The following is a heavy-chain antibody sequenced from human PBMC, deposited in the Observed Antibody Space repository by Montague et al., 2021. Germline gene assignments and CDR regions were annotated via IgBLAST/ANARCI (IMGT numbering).Heavy chain of an antibody. V-gene: IGHV3-74*01. CDR1: GFSFSSYW. D-gene: IGHD6-13*01. Sequence: SLRLSCAASGFSFSSYWMHWVRQAPGKGLLWVSRITLDGSSPTFPDSFKGRFTPSRDNAKATMYLQMNILRVEDTAVYYCARNLASAAPGGFDIWGQGTMVTVSS. CDR2: ITLDGSSP. J-gene: IGHJ3*02. CDR3: ARNLASAAPGGFDI.